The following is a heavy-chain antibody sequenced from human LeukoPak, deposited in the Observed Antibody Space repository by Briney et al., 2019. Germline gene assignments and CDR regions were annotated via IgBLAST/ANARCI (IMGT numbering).Heavy chain of an antibody. D-gene: IGHD6-19*01. CDR1: GDTFNNYA. J-gene: IGHJ4*02. CDR3: AREGEGIAVPRTLLVYFDY. Sequence: ASVNVSCKTSGDTFNNYAISWVRQAPGQGLELMVRIIPIFGTTNYAQRLKGRVTITTDASKSTVYMDLRRLTSQDTAVYFCAREGEGIAVPRTLLVYFDYWGQGPPVPVSS. CDR2: IIPIFGTT. V-gene: IGHV1-69*05.